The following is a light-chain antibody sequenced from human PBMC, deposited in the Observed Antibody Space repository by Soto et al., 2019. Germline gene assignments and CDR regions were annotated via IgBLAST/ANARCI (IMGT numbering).Light chain of an antibody. CDR3: QQRSNWPPSIT. V-gene: IGKV3-11*01. CDR2: DAS. Sequence: LLRQSPATLSVSPGQRVTLSCRGSQSISSYLAWYQQRPGQPSRLLIYDASNRATGIPARFSGSGSGTDFTLTISSLEPEDFAVYYCQQRSNWPPSITFGQGTRLEIK. J-gene: IGKJ5*01. CDR1: QSISSY.